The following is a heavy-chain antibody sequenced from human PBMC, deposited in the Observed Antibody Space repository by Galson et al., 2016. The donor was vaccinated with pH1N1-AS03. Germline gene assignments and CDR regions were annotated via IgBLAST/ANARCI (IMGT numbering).Heavy chain of an antibody. Sequence: SLRLSCAASGFTLRTYDMHWVRQAPGKGLEWVGINRYYGSSEYYGDSMKGRISISRDNSQNTISLQMNSLRVEDTAVYYCVRGSGYYFDSWGQGTLVTVSS. D-gene: IGHD3-3*01. CDR3: VRGSGYYFDS. V-gene: IGHV3-33*01. J-gene: IGHJ4*02. CDR2: NRYYGSSE. CDR1: GFTLRTYD.